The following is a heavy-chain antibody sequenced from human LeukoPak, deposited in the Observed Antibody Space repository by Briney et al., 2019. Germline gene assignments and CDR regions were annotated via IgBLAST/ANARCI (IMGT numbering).Heavy chain of an antibody. V-gene: IGHV3-23*01. Sequence: GGSLRLSCAASGFTFSSYAMSWVRQAPARGLEWVSSLRGDGSTFYADSVKGRFTISRDNSKNTLYIQMNSLRAEDTAVYYCAKDGSWGDYYFYFYMDVWGKGTTVTVSS. J-gene: IGHJ6*03. D-gene: IGHD3-16*01. CDR3: AKDGSWGDYYFYFYMDV. CDR1: GFTFSSYA. CDR2: LRGDGST.